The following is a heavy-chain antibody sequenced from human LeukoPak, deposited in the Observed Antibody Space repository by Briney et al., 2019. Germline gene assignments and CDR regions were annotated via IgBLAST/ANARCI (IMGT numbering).Heavy chain of an antibody. CDR2: IIPILGIA. V-gene: IGHV1-69*04. D-gene: IGHD1-26*01. CDR1: GGTFSSYA. Sequence: SVKVSCKASGGTFSSYAISWVRQAPGQGLEWMGRIIPILGIANYAQKFQGRVTITADKSTSTAYMELSSLRSEDTAVYYCAREVVGAPGTVDYWGEGTLVTVSS. J-gene: IGHJ4*02. CDR3: AREVVGAPGTVDY.